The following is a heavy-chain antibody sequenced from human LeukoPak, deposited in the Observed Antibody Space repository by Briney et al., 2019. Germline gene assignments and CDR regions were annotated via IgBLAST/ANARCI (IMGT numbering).Heavy chain of an antibody. D-gene: IGHD1-26*01. CDR3: TRDGATLDY. CDR1: GFTFGDYT. Sequence: TGGSLRLSCTASGFTFGDYTMSWVRQAPGKGLEWVGFIRSKAYGATTEYAASVKGRFTISRDDPKSIAYLQMNSLKTEDTAMYYCTRDGATLDYWGQGTLVTVSS. J-gene: IGHJ4*02. CDR2: IRSKAYGATT. V-gene: IGHV3-49*04.